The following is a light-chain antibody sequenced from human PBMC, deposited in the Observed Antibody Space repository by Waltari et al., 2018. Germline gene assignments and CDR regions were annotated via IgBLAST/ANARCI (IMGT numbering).Light chain of an antibody. CDR3: QQYNNWAPFT. CDR1: QSISSN. J-gene: IGKJ2*01. CDR2: GAS. V-gene: IGKV3-15*01. Sequence: EIVMTQSPATLSVSPGERVTLSCKASQSISSNLAWYLQKPGQAPRLLIYGASTRATGISARFSGSGSGTEFTLTISSLQSEDFAVYYCQQYNNWAPFTFGQGTKLEIK.